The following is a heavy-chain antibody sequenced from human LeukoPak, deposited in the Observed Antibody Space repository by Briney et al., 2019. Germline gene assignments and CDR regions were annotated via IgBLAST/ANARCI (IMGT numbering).Heavy chain of an antibody. D-gene: IGHD5-18*01. CDR2: IYTSGST. J-gene: IGHJ5*02. CDR1: GGSISSYY. V-gene: IGHV4-4*07. Sequence: PSETLSLTCTVSGGSISSYYWSWIRQPAGKGLEWIGRIYTSGSTNYNPSLKSRVTMSVDTSKNQFSLKLSSVTAADTAVYYCARGAFSLWSLEWFDPWGQGTLVTVSS. CDR3: ARGAFSLWSLEWFDP.